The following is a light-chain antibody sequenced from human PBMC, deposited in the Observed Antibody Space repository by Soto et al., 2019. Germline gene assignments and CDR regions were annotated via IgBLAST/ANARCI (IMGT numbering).Light chain of an antibody. CDR1: QTVFYSSNNKND. V-gene: IGKV4-1*01. CDR2: WAS. J-gene: IGKJ1*01. CDR3: QQYYSTPPT. Sequence: DIVMTQSPDSLAVSLGERATINCKSSQTVFYSSNNKNDLAWYQQKPRQPPKLLIYWASTRESGVPDRFSGSGSGTDFTLTISSLQAEDVAGYYCQQYYSTPPTFGQGTKVEIK.